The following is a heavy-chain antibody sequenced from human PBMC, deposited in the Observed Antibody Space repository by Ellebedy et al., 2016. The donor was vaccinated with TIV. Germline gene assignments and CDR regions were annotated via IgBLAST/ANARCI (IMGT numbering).Heavy chain of an antibody. V-gene: IGHV3-74*01. CDR2: INPDGSST. CDR3: SSDHTGPYDY. D-gene: IGHD1-1*01. CDR1: GFTFRSYW. J-gene: IGHJ4*02. Sequence: PGGSLRLSCAASGFTFRSYWMHWVRQAPGKGLVWVSRINPDGSSTSYADFAKGRFTISRDNAKNTLFLQMNSLRAEDTAVYYCSSDHTGPYDYWGLGTLVTVSS.